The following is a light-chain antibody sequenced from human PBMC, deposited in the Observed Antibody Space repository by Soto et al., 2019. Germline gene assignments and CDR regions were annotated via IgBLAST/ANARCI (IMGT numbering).Light chain of an antibody. CDR3: HHRSS. J-gene: IGKJ3*01. CDR1: QGVSYS. V-gene: IGKV3D-11*01. Sequence: EIVLTQSPATLSLSPGERATLSCRASQGVSYSLAWYQQKPGQAPRLLIYDASNRATGIPARFSGSGPGTDFILTISSLEPEDFAVYYCHHRSSFGPGTKVELK. CDR2: DAS.